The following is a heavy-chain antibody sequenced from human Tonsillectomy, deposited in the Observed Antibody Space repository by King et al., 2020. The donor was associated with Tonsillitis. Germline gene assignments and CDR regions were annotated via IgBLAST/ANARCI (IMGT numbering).Heavy chain of an antibody. CDR3: TRDRGYGFLFDY. CDR2: IYYSGST. J-gene: IGHJ4*02. CDR1: GGSISSYY. D-gene: IGHD5-18*01. Sequence: QLQESGPGLVKPSETLSLTCTVSGGSISSYYWSWIRQPPGKGLEWIGYIYYSGSTNYNPSLKSRVTISVDTSKTQFSLKLSSVTAADTAVYYCTRDRGYGFLFDYWGQGTLVTVSS. V-gene: IGHV4-59*01.